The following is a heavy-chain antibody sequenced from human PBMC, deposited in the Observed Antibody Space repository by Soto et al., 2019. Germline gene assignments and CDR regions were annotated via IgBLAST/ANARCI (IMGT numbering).Heavy chain of an antibody. CDR2: ISGYDGNT. Sequence: QVQLVQSGAEVKKPGASVKVSCKTSGYTFSSYGFSWVRPAPGQGLEWVGWISGYDGNTNYTQRFQGRVTMTTDTSTSTAYMELRGVRSDDTAVYYCAREGQLGYWGQGALGTVSS. V-gene: IGHV1-18*01. J-gene: IGHJ4*02. CDR1: GYTFSSYG. CDR3: AREGQLGY. D-gene: IGHD6-6*01.